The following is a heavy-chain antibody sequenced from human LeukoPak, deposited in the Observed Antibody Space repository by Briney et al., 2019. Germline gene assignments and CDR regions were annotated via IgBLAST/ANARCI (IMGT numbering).Heavy chain of an antibody. CDR3: ARRYCSGGSCYSSWVRFDP. CDR1: DYTFTSYG. CDR2: INTYNGNT. V-gene: IGHV1-18*01. D-gene: IGHD2-15*01. J-gene: IGHJ5*02. Sequence: ASVKVSCKAADYTFTSYGITWVRQAPGQGLEWMGWINTYNGNTDYAQKLQGRVTMTTDTSTSTAYMELRSLRSDDTAVYYCARRYCSGGSCYSSWVRFDPWGQGTLVTVSS.